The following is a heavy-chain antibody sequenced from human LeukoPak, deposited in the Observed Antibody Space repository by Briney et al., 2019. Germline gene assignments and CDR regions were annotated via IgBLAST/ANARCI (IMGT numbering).Heavy chain of an antibody. V-gene: IGHV3-74*03. CDR3: ARDQRVTGRPDIDY. D-gene: IGHD6-6*01. CDR2: ISSDGSST. J-gene: IGHJ4*02. Sequence: GGSLRLSCAASGFTFRNHCMHWVRQTPGKELMWVSRISSDGSSTTYADSVKGRFTISRDNAKNTLYLQMNNLRAEDTAMYYCARDQRVTGRPDIDYWGQGTLVIVSS. CDR1: GFTFRNHC.